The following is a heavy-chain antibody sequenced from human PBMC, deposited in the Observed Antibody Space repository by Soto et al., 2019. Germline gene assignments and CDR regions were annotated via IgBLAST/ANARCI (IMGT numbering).Heavy chain of an antibody. CDR3: ARQSTSAPKDY. V-gene: IGHV5-51*01. CDR1: GYSFTTYW. D-gene: IGHD3-10*01. Sequence: GESLKISFKGSGYSFTTYWIAWVRQMPGKGLEWVGVVYPGDSDTRYSPSFEGHVTISVDKSSSTAFLQWNSLKASDNAIYFCARQSTSAPKDYWGQGTLVTVS. J-gene: IGHJ4*01. CDR2: VYPGDSDT.